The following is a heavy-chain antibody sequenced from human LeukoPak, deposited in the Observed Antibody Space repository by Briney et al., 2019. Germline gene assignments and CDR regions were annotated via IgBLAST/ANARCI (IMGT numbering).Heavy chain of an antibody. CDR3: ARIMEYYDFTPRGFDI. J-gene: IGHJ3*02. CDR2: MNPDSGGT. V-gene: IGHV1-2*02. Sequence: ASVTVSCKASGYTFTSYGISWVRQAPGQGLEWMGWMNPDSGGTNYAQKFQDRVTMNRDTSITTAYMELSRLTSDDTAIYYCARIMEYYDFTPRGFDIWGQGTMVTVSS. CDR1: GYTFTSYG. D-gene: IGHD3/OR15-3a*01.